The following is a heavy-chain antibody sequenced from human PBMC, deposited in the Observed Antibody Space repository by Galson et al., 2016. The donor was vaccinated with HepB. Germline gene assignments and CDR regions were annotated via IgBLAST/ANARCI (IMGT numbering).Heavy chain of an antibody. J-gene: IGHJ4*02. V-gene: IGHV1-3*01. CDR3: ARGQLTFDY. CDR2: NT. D-gene: IGHD6-13*01. Sequence: NTKYSQKFQGRVTITRDTTASTAHMGRSSRRSEDTAVYFCARGQLTFDYWGQGTLVTVSS.